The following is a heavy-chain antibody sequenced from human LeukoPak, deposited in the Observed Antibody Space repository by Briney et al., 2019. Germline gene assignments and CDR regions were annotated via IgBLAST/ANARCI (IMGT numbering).Heavy chain of an antibody. D-gene: IGHD3-22*01. CDR2: IFAIFGPA. Sequence: GASVKVSCKASVYTFTGYYMHWVRQAPGEGREWIGGIFAIFGPANYPQKFQGRVTLTADESTSTAYMELSSLRSEDTAVYYCATPYFYDSKSFDIGGQGTMVTVSS. CDR3: ATPYFYDSKSFDI. J-gene: IGHJ3*02. V-gene: IGHV1-69*13. CDR1: VYTFTGYY.